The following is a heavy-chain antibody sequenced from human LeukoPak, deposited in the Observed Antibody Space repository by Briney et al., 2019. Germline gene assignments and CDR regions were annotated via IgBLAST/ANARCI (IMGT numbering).Heavy chain of an antibody. Sequence: SETLSLTCAVSGGSISSSNWWSWVRQPPGKGLEWIGEIYHSGSTNYNPSLKSRVTISVDTSKNQFSLKLSSVTAADTAVYYCARRALGGRYYFDYWGQGTLVTVSS. CDR3: ARRALGGRYYFDY. D-gene: IGHD1-26*01. CDR2: IYHSGST. V-gene: IGHV4-4*02. CDR1: GGSISSSNW. J-gene: IGHJ4*02.